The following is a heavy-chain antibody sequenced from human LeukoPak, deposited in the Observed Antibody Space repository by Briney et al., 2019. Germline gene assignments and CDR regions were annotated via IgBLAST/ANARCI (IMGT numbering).Heavy chain of an antibody. J-gene: IGHJ4*02. V-gene: IGHV4-34*01. D-gene: IGHD3-22*01. CDR3: ARDRDGYYDSSGYYYVIDY. CDR1: GGSFSGYY. CDR2: INHSGST. Sequence: SETLSLTCAVYGGSFSGYYWSWIRQPPGKGLEWFGEINHSGSTNYNPSLKSRVTISVDTSKNQFSLKLSSVTAADTAVYYCARDRDGYYDSSGYYYVIDYWGQGTLVTVSS.